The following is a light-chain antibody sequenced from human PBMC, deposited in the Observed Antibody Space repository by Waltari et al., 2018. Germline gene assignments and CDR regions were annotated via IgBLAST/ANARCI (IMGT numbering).Light chain of an antibody. CDR2: EVS. Sequence: QSALTQPASVSGSPGQSITIPCTGTSSDVGSYNLFSWYQQYPGKAPKLMIYEVSKRPSGVSNRFSGSKSGNTASLTISGLQAEDEADYYCSSYAGSSTLVFGGGTKLSVL. CDR3: SSYAGSSTLV. V-gene: IGLV2-23*02. J-gene: IGLJ2*01. CDR1: SSDVGSYNL.